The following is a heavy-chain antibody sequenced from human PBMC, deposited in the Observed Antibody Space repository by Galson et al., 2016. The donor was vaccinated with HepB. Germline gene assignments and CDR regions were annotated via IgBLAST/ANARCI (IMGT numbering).Heavy chain of an antibody. Sequence: SLRLSCAVSGFTFSDACMTWVRQAPGKGLEWVGHVKSYRDGGTTDYAAPVKGRFTISRDDSKNTVYLQMNGLKTEDTAVYLCSTDRGLYRHRYYFYYYIDVWGKGTTVTVSS. CDR2: VKSYRDGGTT. D-gene: IGHD3-10*01. V-gene: IGHV3-15*01. J-gene: IGHJ6*03. CDR3: STDRGLYRHRYYFYYYIDV. CDR1: GFTFSDAC.